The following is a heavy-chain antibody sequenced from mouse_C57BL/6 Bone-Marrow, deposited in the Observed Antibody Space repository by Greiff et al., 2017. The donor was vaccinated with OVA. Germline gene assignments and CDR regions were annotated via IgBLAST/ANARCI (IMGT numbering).Heavy chain of an antibody. J-gene: IGHJ2*01. CDR2: INPSNGGT. Sequence: QVQLQQSGTELVKPGASVKLSCKASGYTFTSYWMHWVKQRPGQGLEWIGNINPSNGGTNYNEKFKSKATLTVDKSSSTAYMQLSSLTSEDSALYYCARSRTTVGFDYWGQGTTLTVSS. D-gene: IGHD1-1*01. CDR1: GYTFTSYW. V-gene: IGHV1-53*01. CDR3: ARSRTTVGFDY.